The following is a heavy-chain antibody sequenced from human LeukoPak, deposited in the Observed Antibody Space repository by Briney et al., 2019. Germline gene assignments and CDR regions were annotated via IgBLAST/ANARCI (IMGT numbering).Heavy chain of an antibody. V-gene: IGHV3-43D*03. CDR1: GFTFDDYA. Sequence: GGSLRLSCAASGFTFDDYAMHWVRQAPGKGLEWVSLISWDGGSTYYADSVKGRFTISRDNSKNSLYLQMNSLRAEDTALYYCAKDGGDYGVFHYYYMDVWGKGTTVTVSS. J-gene: IGHJ6*03. D-gene: IGHD4-17*01. CDR3: AKDGGDYGVFHYYYMDV. CDR2: ISWDGGST.